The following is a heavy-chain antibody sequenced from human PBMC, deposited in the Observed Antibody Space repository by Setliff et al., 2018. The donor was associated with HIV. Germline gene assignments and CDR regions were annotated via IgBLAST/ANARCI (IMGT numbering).Heavy chain of an antibody. Sequence: ASVKVTCKVCGCTLTELSLHRVGQAPGRGLEWMGGFDPEDGETIYAQKFQGRVTMTEDTSTDTAYMELSSLRSEDTAVYYCATTRITMVRGVRGPFDYWGQGTLVTVSS. D-gene: IGHD3-10*01. CDR3: ATTRITMVRGVRGPFDY. J-gene: IGHJ4*02. CDR1: GCTLTELS. CDR2: FDPEDGET. V-gene: IGHV1-24*01.